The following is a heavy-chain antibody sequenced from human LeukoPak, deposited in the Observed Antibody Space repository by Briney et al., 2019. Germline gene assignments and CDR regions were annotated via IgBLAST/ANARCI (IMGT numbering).Heavy chain of an antibody. D-gene: IGHD5-18*01. J-gene: IGHJ6*02. Sequence: GGSLRLSCAASGFTFSSYGMHWVRQAPGKGLEWVAVIWYDGSNKYYADSVKGRFTISRDSSKNTLYLQMNSLRAEDTAVYYCAKDVDTAMGTVYYYYGMDVWGQGTTVTVSS. CDR2: IWYDGSNK. V-gene: IGHV3-33*06. CDR1: GFTFSSYG. CDR3: AKDVDTAMGTVYYYYGMDV.